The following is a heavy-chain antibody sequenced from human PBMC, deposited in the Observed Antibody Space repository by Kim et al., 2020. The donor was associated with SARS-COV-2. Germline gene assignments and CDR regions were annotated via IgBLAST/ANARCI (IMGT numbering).Heavy chain of an antibody. D-gene: IGHD2-2*01. CDR1: GYTFTSYG. J-gene: IGHJ4*02. V-gene: IGHV1-18*04. CDR2: ISAYNGNT. Sequence: ASVKVSCKASGYTFTSYGISWVRQAPGQGLEWMGWISAYNGNTNYAQKLQGRVTMTTDTSTSTAYMELRSLRSDDTAVYYCARSPDIVVVPAARELGYWGQGTLVTVSS. CDR3: ARSPDIVVVPAARELGY.